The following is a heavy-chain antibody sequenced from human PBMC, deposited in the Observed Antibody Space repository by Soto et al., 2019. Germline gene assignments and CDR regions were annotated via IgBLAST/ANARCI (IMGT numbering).Heavy chain of an antibody. D-gene: IGHD5-12*01. CDR1: GGSFSSYY. CDR3: ARAPGSDYDSHYYYYYGMDV. V-gene: IGHV4-34*01. CDR2: INHSGST. J-gene: IGHJ6*02. Sequence: PSETLSLTCAVYGGSFSSYYWSWIRQPPGKGLEWIGEINHSGSTNYNPSLKSRVTISVDTSKNQFSLKLSSVTAADTAVYYCARAPGSDYDSHYYYYYGMDVWGQGTTVTVSS.